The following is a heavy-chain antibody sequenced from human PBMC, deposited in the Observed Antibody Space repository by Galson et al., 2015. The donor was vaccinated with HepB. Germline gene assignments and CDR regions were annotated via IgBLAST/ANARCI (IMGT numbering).Heavy chain of an antibody. CDR2: ISYDGSNK. CDR3: AKGRRFLEWLLDY. V-gene: IGHV3-30*18. J-gene: IGHJ4*02. Sequence: SLRLSCAASGFTFSSYGMHWVRQAPGKGLEWVAVISYDGSNKYYADSVKGRFTISRDNSKNTLYLQMNSLRAEDTAVYYCAKGRRFLEWLLDYWGQGTLVTVSS. D-gene: IGHD3-3*01. CDR1: GFTFSSYG.